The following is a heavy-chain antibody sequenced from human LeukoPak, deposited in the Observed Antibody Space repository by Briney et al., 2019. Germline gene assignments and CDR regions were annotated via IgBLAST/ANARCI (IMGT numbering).Heavy chain of an antibody. V-gene: IGHV4-34*01. D-gene: IGHD6-19*01. J-gene: IGHJ4*02. Sequence: SETLSLACGVYGGSSSGYYWSWIRQPPGKGLEGIGEINHSGSTNYNPSLKSRVTISVDTSKNQFSLKLSSVTAADTAVYYCARGRTVAGPFDYWGQGTLVTVSS. CDR3: ARGRTVAGPFDY. CDR1: GGSSSGYY. CDR2: INHSGST.